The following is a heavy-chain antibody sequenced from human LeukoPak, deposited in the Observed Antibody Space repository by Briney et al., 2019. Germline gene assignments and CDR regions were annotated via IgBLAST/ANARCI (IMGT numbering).Heavy chain of an antibody. V-gene: IGHV3-30*02. CDR2: IRFDGSNK. J-gene: IGHJ4*02. D-gene: IGHD4-17*01. CDR3: AKARGTDYGDYVIFDY. Sequence: GGSLRLSCAASGFTFSSYGMHWVRQAPGKGLEWVAFIRFDGSNKYYTDSVKGRFAISRDNSKSTLFLQLNSLRAEDTALYYCAKARGTDYGDYVIFDYWGQGTLVTVSS. CDR1: GFTFSSYG.